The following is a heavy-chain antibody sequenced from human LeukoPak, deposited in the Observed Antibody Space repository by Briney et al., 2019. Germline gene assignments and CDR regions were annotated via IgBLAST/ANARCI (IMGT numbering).Heavy chain of an antibody. CDR2: INPDSGGT. Sequence: GASVKVSCKASGYTFTGYYMHWVRQAPGQGLEWMGWINPDSGGTIYAQNFQGRVTMTRDTSISTAYMELNSLRAEDTAVYYCARDSEIYGGYDAFDIWGQGTMVTVSS. J-gene: IGHJ3*02. CDR3: ARDSEIYGGYDAFDI. D-gene: IGHD4-17*01. V-gene: IGHV1-2*02. CDR1: GYTFTGYY.